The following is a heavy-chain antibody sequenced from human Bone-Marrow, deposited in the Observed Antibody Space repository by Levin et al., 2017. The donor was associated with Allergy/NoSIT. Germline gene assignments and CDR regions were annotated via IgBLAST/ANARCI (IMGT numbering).Heavy chain of an antibody. D-gene: IGHD3-22*01. CDR2: IYWNDDK. CDR3: AHTAYGSESSGYYPYYFDF. Sequence: SGPTLVKPTQTLTLTCSFSGFSLNSKLVGVGWIRQTPGKGLECLGIIYWNDDKRYSPSLKSRVSISKDTSKDLVVLTMTNMDPMDTATYFCAHTAYGSESSGYYPYYFDFWGQGTLVTVSS. J-gene: IGHJ4*02. V-gene: IGHV2-5*01. CDR1: GFSLNSKLVG.